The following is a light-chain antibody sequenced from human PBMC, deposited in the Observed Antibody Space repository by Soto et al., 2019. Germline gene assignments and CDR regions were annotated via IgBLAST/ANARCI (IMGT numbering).Light chain of an antibody. CDR2: AAS. V-gene: IGKV1-17*01. J-gene: IGKJ1*01. CDR1: QGIRND. CDR3: LQYNSFPPT. Sequence: DIQMTQSPSSLSASVGDRVTITCRASQGIRNDLDWYQQKPRKAPKRLIYAASRLQSGVPSRFSGSGSGTEFSLTISSLQPEDFATYYCLQYNSFPPTFGQGTKVEIK.